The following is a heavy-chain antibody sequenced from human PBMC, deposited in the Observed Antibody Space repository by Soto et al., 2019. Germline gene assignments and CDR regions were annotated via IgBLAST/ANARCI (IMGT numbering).Heavy chain of an antibody. CDR3: ASNPTGGSARLCDA. CDR1: GVSIGTYY. Sequence: PXETLSVPCVVSGVSIGTYYWTWIRQPPGKGLEWIGYTSNIGKTNYNPSLKSRVTISTDTSKNHLSLNLTSMTAADTAVYYCASNPTGGSARLCDAWGQGTLVTVSS. D-gene: IGHD6-19*01. V-gene: IGHV4-59*01. J-gene: IGHJ5*02. CDR2: TSNIGKT.